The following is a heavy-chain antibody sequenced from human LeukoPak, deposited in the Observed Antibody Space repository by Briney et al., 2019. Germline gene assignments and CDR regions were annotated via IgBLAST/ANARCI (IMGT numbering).Heavy chain of an antibody. CDR2: ISSSSTI. J-gene: IGHJ4*02. CDR1: GFTFSSYS. V-gene: IGHV3-48*04. D-gene: IGHD3-22*01. CDR3: AVNYYDSSGYTPTEFDY. Sequence: GGSLRLSCAASGFTFSSYSMNWVRQAPGKGLEWVSYISSSSTIYYADSVKGRFTISRDNAKNSLYLQMNSLRAEDTAVYYCAVNYYDSSGYTPTEFDYWGQGTLVTVSS.